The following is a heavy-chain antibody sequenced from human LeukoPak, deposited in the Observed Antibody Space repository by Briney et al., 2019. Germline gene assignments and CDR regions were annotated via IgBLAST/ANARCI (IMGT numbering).Heavy chain of an antibody. CDR1: GYTFTVYY. Sequence: ASVKVSCKASGYTFTVYYMHWVRQAPGQGLEWMGWINPNTGATNYAQKFQGRVTMTRDTPITTVYMELNRLRSDATAVYYCARDRYGSGSCLVADSREDEWNDIDYWGQGTLVTVSS. J-gene: IGHJ4*02. V-gene: IGHV1-2*02. D-gene: IGHD3-10*01. CDR2: INPNTGAT. CDR3: ARDRYGSGSCLVADSREDEWNDIDY.